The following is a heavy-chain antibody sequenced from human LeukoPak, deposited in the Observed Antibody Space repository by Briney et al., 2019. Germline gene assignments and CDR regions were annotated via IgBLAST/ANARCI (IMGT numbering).Heavy chain of an antibody. CDR2: VYHSGST. V-gene: IGHV4-4*02. CDR3: ARDFLDSTAGFDI. D-gene: IGHD2/OR15-2a*01. CDR1: GGSISSPNW. Sequence: SETLSLTCAVSGGSISSPNWWSWVRQAPGKGLQWIGEVYHSGSTNYSPSLKSRVTISIDKSKNQLSLTLSSVTAADTAVYYCARDFLDSTAGFDIWGQGTMVTVSS. J-gene: IGHJ3*02.